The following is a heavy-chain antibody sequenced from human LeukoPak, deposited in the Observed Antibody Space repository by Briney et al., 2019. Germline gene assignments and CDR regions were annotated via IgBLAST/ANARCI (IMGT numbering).Heavy chain of an antibody. CDR3: ARHVGYDFWSGSPQPQFDY. V-gene: IGHV4-39*01. CDR1: GGSISSSSYY. CDR2: IYYSGST. J-gene: IGHJ4*02. D-gene: IGHD3-3*01. Sequence: KPSETLSLTCTVSGGSISSSSYYWGWIRQPPGKGLEWIGSIYYSGSTYYNPSLKSRVTISVDTSKNQFSLKLSSVTAADTAVYYCARHVGYDFWSGSPQPQFDYWGQGTLVTVSS.